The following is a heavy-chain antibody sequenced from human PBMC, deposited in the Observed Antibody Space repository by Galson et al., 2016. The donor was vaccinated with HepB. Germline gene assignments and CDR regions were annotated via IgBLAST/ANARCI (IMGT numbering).Heavy chain of an antibody. CDR3: ARGDFVVVPATTYFYYGMDV. CDR1: GGSISSSNW. J-gene: IGHJ6*02. Sequence: LSLTCDVSGGSISSSNWWSWVRQPPGKGLQWIGEISHSGNTNYNPSLKSRVSISVDKSKNQFSLKLSPVTAADTAVYYCARGDFVVVPATTYFYYGMDVWGQGTTVIVSS. CDR2: ISHSGNT. D-gene: IGHD2-2*01. V-gene: IGHV4-4*02.